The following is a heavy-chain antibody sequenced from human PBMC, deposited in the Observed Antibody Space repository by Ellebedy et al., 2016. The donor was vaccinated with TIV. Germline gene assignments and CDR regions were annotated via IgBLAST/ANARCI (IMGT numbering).Heavy chain of an antibody. V-gene: IGHV3-23*01. CDR1: GFTFNTNA. Sequence: PGGSLRLSCVASGFTFNTNAMNWVRQAPGKGLEWVSSINYDSRSTYYADSVKGRFAISTDDSRTTLFLQMNSLRADDTAVYYCAQDAQGYAFAWGQGTLVTVSS. J-gene: IGHJ4*02. CDR3: AQDAQGYAFA. D-gene: IGHD1-1*01. CDR2: INYDSRST.